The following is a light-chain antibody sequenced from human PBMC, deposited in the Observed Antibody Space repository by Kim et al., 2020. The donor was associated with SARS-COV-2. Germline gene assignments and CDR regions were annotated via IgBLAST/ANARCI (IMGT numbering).Light chain of an antibody. CDR1: NIGSKS. Sequence: SYELTQPLSVSVALGQTAKIACGGNNIGSKSVYWYQQTPGQAPVLVIYRDTNRPSGIPERFSGSNSGNTATLTISRAQAGDEADYYCQVWDTHMVFGGGTQLTVL. J-gene: IGLJ2*01. V-gene: IGLV3-9*01. CDR2: RDT. CDR3: QVWDTHMV.